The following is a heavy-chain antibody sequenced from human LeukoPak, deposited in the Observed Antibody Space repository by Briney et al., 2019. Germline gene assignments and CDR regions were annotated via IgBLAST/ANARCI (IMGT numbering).Heavy chain of an antibody. V-gene: IGHV3-23*01. CDR1: GFTFNTYA. CDR2: ISGSGDNT. D-gene: IGHD2/OR15-2a*01. J-gene: IGHJ4*02. CDR3: AKVTPPRGIIVPFDY. Sequence: GGSLRLSCAASGFTFNTYAMSWVRQAPGKGLEWVSGISGSGDNTYYADSVQGRFTISRDNSKNTLYLQVNSLRAEDTAVYYCAKVTPPRGIIVPFDYWGQGTLVTVS.